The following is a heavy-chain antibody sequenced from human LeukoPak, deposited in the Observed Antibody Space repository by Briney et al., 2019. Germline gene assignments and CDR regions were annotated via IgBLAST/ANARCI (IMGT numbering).Heavy chain of an antibody. CDR3: ARDPGNYYGMDV. CDR1: GFSFSTYA. CDR2: INGNGGTT. J-gene: IGHJ6*02. D-gene: IGHD2/OR15-2a*01. V-gene: IGHV3-64D*06. Sequence: GGSLRLSCSASGFSFSTYAMHWARQAPGKGLEYVSTINGNGGTTYYADSVKGRFIISRDNSKNTLYLQMSSLRAEDTAVYYCARDPGNYYGMDVWGQGTPVIVSS.